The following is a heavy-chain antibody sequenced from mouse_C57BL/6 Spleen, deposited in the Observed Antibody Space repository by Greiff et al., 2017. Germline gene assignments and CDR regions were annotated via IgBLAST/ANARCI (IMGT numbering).Heavy chain of an antibody. CDR3: VRRDSSYAMDY. V-gene: IGHV10-1*01. J-gene: IGHJ4*01. CDR1: GFSFNTYA. Sequence: EVKVVESGGGLVQPKGSLKLSCAASGFSFNTYAMNWFRQAPGKGLEWVARIRSKSNNYATYYADSVKDRFTISRDDSESMLYLQMNNLKTEDTAMYYCVRRDSSYAMDYWGQGTSVTVSS. CDR2: IRSKSNNYAT. D-gene: IGHD2-12*01.